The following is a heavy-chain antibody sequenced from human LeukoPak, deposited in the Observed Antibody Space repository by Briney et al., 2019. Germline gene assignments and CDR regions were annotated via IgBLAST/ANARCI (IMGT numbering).Heavy chain of an antibody. CDR1: GFSFNNAW. J-gene: IGHJ4*02. D-gene: IGHD6-13*01. CDR3: AKEQQLVPPGNFDY. Sequence: KPGGSLRLSCAASGFSFNNAWMSWVRQAPGKGLEWVSAISGSGGSTYYADSVKGRFTISRDNSKNTLYLQMNSLRAEDTAVYYCAKEQQLVPPGNFDYWGQGTLVTVSA. CDR2: ISGSGGST. V-gene: IGHV3-23*01.